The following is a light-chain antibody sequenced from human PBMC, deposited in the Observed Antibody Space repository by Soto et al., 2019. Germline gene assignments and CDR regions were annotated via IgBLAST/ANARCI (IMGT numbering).Light chain of an antibody. CDR3: QQYNNWPPVT. CDR2: GAS. V-gene: IGKV3-15*01. CDR1: QSVTSN. J-gene: IGKJ5*01. Sequence: EIVMTQSPDTLSVSPGERATLSCRASQSVTSNLAWYQQKPGQAPRRLIYGASTRATGIPARFSGSASGTEFTLTISSLQSEDFAVYYCQQYNNWPPVTFGQGTRLEIK.